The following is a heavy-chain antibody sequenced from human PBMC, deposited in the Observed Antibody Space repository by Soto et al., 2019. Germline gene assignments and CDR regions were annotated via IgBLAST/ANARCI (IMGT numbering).Heavy chain of an antibody. D-gene: IGHD3-10*01. J-gene: IGHJ6*04. CDR1: GGSISSYY. CDR2: IYYSGST. Sequence: SETLSLTCTVSGGSISSYYWSWIRQPPGKGLEWIGYIYYSGSTNYHPSLKSRVTISVDTSKNQFSLKLSSVTAADTAVYYCARVGYGSGSYYNDLDVWGKGTTVTVSS. V-gene: IGHV4-59*01. CDR3: ARVGYGSGSYYNDLDV.